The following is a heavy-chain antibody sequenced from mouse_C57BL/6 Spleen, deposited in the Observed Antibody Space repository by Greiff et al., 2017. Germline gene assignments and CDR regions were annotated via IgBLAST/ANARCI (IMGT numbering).Heavy chain of an antibody. CDR3: ARNYGSRWFAY. CDR1: GYAFSSSW. V-gene: IGHV1-82*01. D-gene: IGHD1-1*01. J-gene: IGHJ3*01. Sequence: VKLQQSGPELVKPGASVKISCKASGYAFSSSWMNWVKQRPGKGLEWIGRIYPGDGDNNYNGKFKGKATLTADKSSRSSYMQLSCLTSEVSAVYFCARNYGSRWFAYWGQGTLVTVSA. CDR2: IYPGDGDN.